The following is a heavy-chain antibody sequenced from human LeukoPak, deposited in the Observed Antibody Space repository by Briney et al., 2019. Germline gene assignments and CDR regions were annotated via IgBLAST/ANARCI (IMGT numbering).Heavy chain of an antibody. Sequence: PSETLSLTCTVSGGSISSYYWSWIRQPAGKGLEWIGYIYYSGSTNYNPSLKSRVTMSVDTSKNQFSLKLSSVTAADTAVYYCATNTIAAAGTDYFDYWGQGTLVTVSS. V-gene: IGHV4-59*01. J-gene: IGHJ4*02. CDR2: IYYSGST. CDR1: GGSISSYY. CDR3: ATNTIAAAGTDYFDY. D-gene: IGHD6-13*01.